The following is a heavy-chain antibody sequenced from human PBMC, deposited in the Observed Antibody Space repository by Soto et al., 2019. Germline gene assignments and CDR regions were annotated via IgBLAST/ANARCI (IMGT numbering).Heavy chain of an antibody. CDR3: AKSRTYYYDSSGSY. CDR2: ISGSGGST. D-gene: IGHD3-22*01. CDR1: GFTFSSYA. J-gene: IGHJ4*02. V-gene: IGHV3-23*01. Sequence: LRLSCAASGFTFSSYAMSWVRQAPGKGLEWVSAISGSGGSTYYADSVKGRFTISRDNSKNTLYLQMNSLRAEDTAVYYCAKSRTYYYDSSGSYWGQGTLVTVS.